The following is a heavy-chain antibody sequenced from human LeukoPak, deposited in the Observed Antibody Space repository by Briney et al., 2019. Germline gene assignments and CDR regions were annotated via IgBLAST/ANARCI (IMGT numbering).Heavy chain of an antibody. V-gene: IGHV4-61*02. D-gene: IGHD2-2*01. CDR3: ARDCSSWNCFDS. J-gene: IGHJ4*02. CDR1: GDSISSGSYY. Sequence: SQTLSLTCTVSGDSISSGSYYWTWIRQPAGKGLEWIGRIYTSGSTNYNPSLNSRLTISIDTSKNQLSLRLNSVTAADTAVYYCARDCSSWNCFDSWGQGTLVTVSS. CDR2: IYTSGST.